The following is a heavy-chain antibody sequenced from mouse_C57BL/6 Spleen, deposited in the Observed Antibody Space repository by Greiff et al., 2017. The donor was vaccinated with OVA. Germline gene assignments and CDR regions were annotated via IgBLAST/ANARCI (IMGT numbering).Heavy chain of an antibody. CDR3: ARNDYDEGYYYAMGY. CDR2: ISSGSSTI. V-gene: IGHV5-17*01. Sequence: EVLLVESGGGLVKPGGSLKLSCAASGFTFSDYGMHWVRQAPEKGLEWVAYISSGSSTIYYADTVKGRFTISRDNAKNTLFLQMTSLRSEDTAMYYCARNDYDEGYYYAMGYWGQGTSVTVAS. J-gene: IGHJ4*01. CDR1: GFTFSDYG. D-gene: IGHD2-4*01.